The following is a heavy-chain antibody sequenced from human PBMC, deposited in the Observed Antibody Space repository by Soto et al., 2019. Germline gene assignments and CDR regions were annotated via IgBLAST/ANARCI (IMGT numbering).Heavy chain of an antibody. V-gene: IGHV4-4*02. CDR3: EKDGSGHPDYPGN. Sequence: QVQLQESGPGLVKPSGTLSLTCVVSGASISSNNWWSWVRQPPGKGLEWIGEIYHSGTTSYNPSLKSRGTLSADKSKNQFSLEVTSVTAAGTVVYFCEKDGSGHPDYPGNLGQGTLVTVSS. D-gene: IGHD3-3*01. CDR1: GASISSNNW. J-gene: IGHJ4*02. CDR2: IYHSGTT.